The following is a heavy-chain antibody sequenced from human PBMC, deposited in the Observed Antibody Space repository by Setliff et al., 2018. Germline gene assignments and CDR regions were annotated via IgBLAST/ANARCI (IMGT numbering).Heavy chain of an antibody. CDR2: INHSGST. Sequence: SETLSLTCTVYGGSFTNYYWGWIRQSPGKGLEWIGEINHSGSTNYNPSLKSRLTISVDASTNQFSLNLTSVTAADTAVYYCARDPGFHSGTWCLGDWGQGTQVTVSS. D-gene: IGHD2-8*01. J-gene: IGHJ4*02. V-gene: IGHV4-34*01. CDR3: ARDPGFHSGTWCLGD. CDR1: GGSFTNYY.